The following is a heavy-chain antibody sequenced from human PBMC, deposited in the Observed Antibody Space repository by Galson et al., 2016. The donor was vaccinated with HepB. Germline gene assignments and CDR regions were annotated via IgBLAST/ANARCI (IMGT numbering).Heavy chain of an antibody. V-gene: IGHV1-18*01. CDR1: GYTFTTYG. D-gene: IGHD2-2*01. J-gene: IGHJ6*02. CDR3: ARDPRKIRYQLLEMYYYYYAMDV. Sequence: SVKVSCKASGYTFTTYGISWVRQAPGQGLEWMGWISAYNGNTNYAQKLQGRVTMTTDTSTSTAYMELRSLRSDDTAVYYCARDPRKIRYQLLEMYYYYYAMDVWRQGTTVTVSS. CDR2: ISAYNGNT.